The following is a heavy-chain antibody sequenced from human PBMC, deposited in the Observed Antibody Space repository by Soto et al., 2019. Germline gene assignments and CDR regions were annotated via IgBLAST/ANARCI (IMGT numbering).Heavy chain of an antibody. D-gene: IGHD5-12*01. CDR3: ATRPPGAWLGVFDY. Sequence: SETLSLTCTLSGSSISSYYWSWIRQSPGKGPEWIGYVYYTGSTDYNPSLKGRVTISLDTSNNQFSLNLNSVTAADTAIYYCATRPPGAWLGVFDYWGQGALVTVS. J-gene: IGHJ4*02. V-gene: IGHV4-59*01. CDR2: VYYTGST. CDR1: GSSISSYY.